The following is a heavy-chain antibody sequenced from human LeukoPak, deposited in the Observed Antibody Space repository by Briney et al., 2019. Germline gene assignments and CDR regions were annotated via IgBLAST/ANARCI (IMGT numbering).Heavy chain of an antibody. Sequence: ASVKVSCKASGYTFTSYDINWVRQATGQGLEWMGWMNPNSGNTGYAQTFQGRVTMTRTTSISTPNMELSSLRSEDTAVYYCARGSSHTVGDFDYWGQGTLVTVSS. D-gene: IGHD3-10*01. V-gene: IGHV1-8*01. J-gene: IGHJ4*02. CDR3: ARGSSHTVGDFDY. CDR2: MNPNSGNT. CDR1: GYTFTSYD.